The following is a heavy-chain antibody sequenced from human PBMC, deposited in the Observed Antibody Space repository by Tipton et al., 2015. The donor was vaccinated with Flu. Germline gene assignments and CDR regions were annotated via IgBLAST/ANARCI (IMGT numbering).Heavy chain of an antibody. CDR2: IYGGGTT. Sequence: SLRLSCAASGFPFTSYWMTWVRQAPGKGLEWVSVIYGGGTTDYADSVKGRFTISRDKSKNALYLQMSSLRAEDTAVYYCARGPQVPVWPYYYGMDVWGQGTTVTVSS. CDR1: GFPFTSYW. J-gene: IGHJ6*02. V-gene: IGHV3-53*01. CDR3: ARGPQVPVWPYYYGMDV. D-gene: IGHD2-2*01.